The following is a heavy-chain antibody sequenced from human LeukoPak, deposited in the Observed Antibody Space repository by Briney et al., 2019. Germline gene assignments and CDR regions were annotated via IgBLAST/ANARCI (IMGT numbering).Heavy chain of an antibody. V-gene: IGHV1-18*04. D-gene: IGHD3-10*01. CDR3: ARRITMVRGVTSSRGYYYMDV. Sequence: ASVKVSCKASGYTFTGYYMHWVRQAPGQGLEWMGWISAYNGNTNYAQKLQGRVTMTTDTSTKTAYMEQRSLRSDDTSVYYCARRITMVRGVTSSRGYYYMDVWGKGTTVTVSS. CDR1: GYTFTGYY. J-gene: IGHJ6*03. CDR2: ISAYNGNT.